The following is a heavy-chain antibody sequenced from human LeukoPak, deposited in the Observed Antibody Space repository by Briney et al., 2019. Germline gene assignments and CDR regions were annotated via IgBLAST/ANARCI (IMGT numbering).Heavy chain of an antibody. CDR3: ARHAPRSSYCSGGSCYGDWFDP. V-gene: IGHV4-39*01. Sequence: SETLSLTCTVSGGSISSSSYYWGRIRQPPGKGLEWIGSIYYSGSTYYNPSLKSRVTISVDTSKNQFSLKLSSVTAADTAVYYCARHAPRSSYCSGGSCYGDWFDPWGQGTLVTVSS. J-gene: IGHJ5*02. D-gene: IGHD2-15*01. CDR1: GGSISSSSYY. CDR2: IYYSGST.